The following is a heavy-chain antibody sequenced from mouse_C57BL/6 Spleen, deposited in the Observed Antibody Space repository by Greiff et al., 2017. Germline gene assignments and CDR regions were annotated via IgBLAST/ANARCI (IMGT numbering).Heavy chain of an antibody. CDR2: IWSGGST. CDR1: GFSLTSYG. J-gene: IGHJ4*01. D-gene: IGHD2-4*01. Sequence: VKLMESGPGLVQPSQSLSITCTVSGFSLTSYGVHWVRQPPGKGLEWLGLIWSGGSTDYTAAFISRLSISKDTSKSQVFFKMNSLQADDTAIYYCAKGYDYGDRAMDYWGQGTSVTVSS. V-gene: IGHV2-4*01. CDR3: AKGYDYGDRAMDY.